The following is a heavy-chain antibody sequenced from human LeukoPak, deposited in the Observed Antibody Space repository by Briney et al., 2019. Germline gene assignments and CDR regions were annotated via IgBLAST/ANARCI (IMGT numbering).Heavy chain of an antibody. J-gene: IGHJ4*02. V-gene: IGHV4-34*01. Sequence: SETLSLTCAVYGGSFSGYYWSWIRQPPGKGLEWIGSIYYSGSTYYNPSLKSRVTISVDTSKNQFSLKLSSVTAADTAVYYCASLYYYYDSSGYRFFDYWGQGTLVTVSS. D-gene: IGHD3-22*01. CDR1: GGSFSGYY. CDR3: ASLYYYYDSSGYRFFDY. CDR2: IYYSGST.